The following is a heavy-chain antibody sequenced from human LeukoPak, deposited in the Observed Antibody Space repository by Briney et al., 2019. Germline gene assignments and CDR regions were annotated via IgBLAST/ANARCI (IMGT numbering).Heavy chain of an antibody. V-gene: IGHV3-23*01. CDR2: ISGSGGSA. Sequence: GGSLRLSCAASGFNFGSYAMSWVRQAPGKGLEWVSAISGSGGSAYYTDSVKGRFTISRDNSKNTLYLQMSSLRAEDTAVYYCAKAASSGWDAFDIWGQGTMVTVSS. J-gene: IGHJ3*02. CDR1: GFNFGSYA. CDR3: AKAASSGWDAFDI. D-gene: IGHD6-19*01.